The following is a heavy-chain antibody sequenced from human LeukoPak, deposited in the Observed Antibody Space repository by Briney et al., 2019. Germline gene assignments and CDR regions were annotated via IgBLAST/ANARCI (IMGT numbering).Heavy chain of an antibody. D-gene: IGHD3-10*01. J-gene: IGHJ3*02. CDR3: ARRSRITNAFDI. CDR1: GGTFSSYA. CDR2: IIPILGIA. Sequence: SVKVSCKASGGTFSSYAISWVRQAPGQGLEWMGRIIPILGIANYAQKFQGRVTITADKSTSTAYMELSSLRSEDTAVYYCARRSRITNAFDIWGQGTMVTVSS. V-gene: IGHV1-69*04.